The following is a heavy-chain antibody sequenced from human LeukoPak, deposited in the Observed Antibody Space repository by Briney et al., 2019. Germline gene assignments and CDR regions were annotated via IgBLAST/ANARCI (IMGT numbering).Heavy chain of an antibody. CDR2: IIPIFGTA. V-gene: IGHV1-69*13. D-gene: IGHD6-13*01. Sequence: SVKVSCKASGGTFSSYAISWVRQAPGQGLEWMGGIIPIFGTANYAQKFQGRVTITADESTSTAYMELCSLRSEDTAVYYCARVEQQLVPEWGQGTLVTVSS. J-gene: IGHJ4*02. CDR3: ARVEQQLVPE. CDR1: GGTFSSYA.